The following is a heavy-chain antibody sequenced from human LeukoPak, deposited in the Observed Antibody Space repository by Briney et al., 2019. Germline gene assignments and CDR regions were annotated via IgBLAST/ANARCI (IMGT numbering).Heavy chain of an antibody. CDR3: ASVYGDYVLYYYGMDV. V-gene: IGHV3-66*01. CDR1: GFTVSSNY. J-gene: IGHJ6*02. Sequence: GGSLRLSCAASGFTVSSNYMSWVRQAPGKGLEWVSVIYSGGSTYYADSVKGRFTISRDNSKNTLYLQMNSLRAEDTAVYYCASVYGDYVLYYYGMDVWGQGTTVTVSS. D-gene: IGHD4-17*01. CDR2: IYSGGST.